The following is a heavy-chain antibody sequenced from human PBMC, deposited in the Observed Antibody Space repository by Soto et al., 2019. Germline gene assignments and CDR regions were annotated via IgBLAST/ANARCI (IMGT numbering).Heavy chain of an antibody. Sequence: GGSLRLSCAASGFTFSSYGMHWVRQAPGKGLEWVAVIWYDGSNKYYADSVKGRFTISRDNSKNTLYLQMNSLRAEDTAVYYCARDRHDKLIAVAGTNYFDYWGQGTLVTVSS. D-gene: IGHD6-19*01. CDR2: IWYDGSNK. CDR1: GFTFSSYG. J-gene: IGHJ4*02. V-gene: IGHV3-33*01. CDR3: ARDRHDKLIAVAGTNYFDY.